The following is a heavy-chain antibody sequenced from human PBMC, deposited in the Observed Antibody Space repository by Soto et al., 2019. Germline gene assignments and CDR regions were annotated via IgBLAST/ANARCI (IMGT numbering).Heavy chain of an antibody. CDR2: ISGSGGST. D-gene: IGHD5-18*01. V-gene: IGHV3-23*01. CDR3: ARDERGPHTAIAY. Sequence: PGGSLRLSCAASGFTFSSYAMSWVRQAPGKGLEWVSAISGSGGSTYYADSVKGRFTISRDNSKNTLYLQMNSLRAEDTAVYYCARDERGPHTAIAYWGQGTLVTVSS. J-gene: IGHJ4*02. CDR1: GFTFSSYA.